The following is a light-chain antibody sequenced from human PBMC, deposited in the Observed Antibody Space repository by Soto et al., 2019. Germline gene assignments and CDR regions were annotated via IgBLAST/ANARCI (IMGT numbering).Light chain of an antibody. Sequence: DIQMTQSPSSLSASVGGRVTITCQASQDIRKNLNWYQQKPGRAPKLLIYGVSNLETGVPSRFSGSGSGTDFTLTITSLQPEDMSTYYCQQYNDLITFGGGTKVEI. V-gene: IGKV1-33*01. CDR1: QDIRKN. CDR2: GVS. CDR3: QQYNDLIT. J-gene: IGKJ4*01.